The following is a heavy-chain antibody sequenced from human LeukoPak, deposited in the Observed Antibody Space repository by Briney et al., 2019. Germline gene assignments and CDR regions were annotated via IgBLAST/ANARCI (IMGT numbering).Heavy chain of an antibody. CDR1: GFTVSSNY. Sequence: GGSLRLSCAASGFTVSSNYISWVRQAPGKGLEWVSYISSSGSTIYYADSVKGRFTISRDNAKNSLYLQMNSLRAEDTAVYYCAELGITMIGGVWGKGTTVTISS. V-gene: IGHV3-11*04. D-gene: IGHD3-10*02. CDR3: AELGITMIGGV. CDR2: ISSSGSTI. J-gene: IGHJ6*04.